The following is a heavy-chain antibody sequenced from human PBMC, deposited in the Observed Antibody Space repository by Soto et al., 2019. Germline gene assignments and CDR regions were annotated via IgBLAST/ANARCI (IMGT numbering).Heavy chain of an antibody. V-gene: IGHV1-3*01. J-gene: IGHJ5*02. D-gene: IGHD3-10*01. CDR2: INAGNGNT. CDR3: ARDYRVTMVRGATYNWFDP. Sequence: ASVKVSCKASGYTFTSYAMHWVRQAPGQRLEWMGWINAGNGNTKYSQKFQGRVTITRDTSASTAYMELSSLRSEDTAVYYCARDYRVTMVRGATYNWFDPWGQGTLVTVSS. CDR1: GYTFTSYA.